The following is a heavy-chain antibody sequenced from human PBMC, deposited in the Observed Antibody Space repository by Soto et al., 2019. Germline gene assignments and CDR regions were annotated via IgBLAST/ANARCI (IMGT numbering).Heavy chain of an antibody. D-gene: IGHD2-15*01. J-gene: IGHJ5*02. V-gene: IGHV3-15*01. CDR2: IKSKADGETK. CDR1: GFTFSHAW. Sequence: VGSLRLSCAASGFTFSHAWMSWVRQAPGKGLEWVGRIKSKADGETKDYGAPVRGRFTISRDDAKDTLYLQMNSLRIEDTAVYYCCVVKRLDQYSTSSYWFDPWGPGTLVTVSS. CDR3: CVVKRLDQYSTSSYWFDP.